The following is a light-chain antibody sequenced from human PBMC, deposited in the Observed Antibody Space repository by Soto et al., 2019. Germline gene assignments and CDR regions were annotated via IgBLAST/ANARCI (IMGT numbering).Light chain of an antibody. J-gene: IGKJ1*01. CDR1: QSVSNSY. V-gene: IGKV3-20*01. CDR2: GAS. Sequence: EIVLTQSPGSLSLSPGERATLSCRASQSVSNSYLAWYQQRPGQAPRLLIYGASRRASGIPDRFSGSESGTDFTLTISRLEPEDFAVYYCQQYGSSPRTFGQGTKVDIK. CDR3: QQYGSSPRT.